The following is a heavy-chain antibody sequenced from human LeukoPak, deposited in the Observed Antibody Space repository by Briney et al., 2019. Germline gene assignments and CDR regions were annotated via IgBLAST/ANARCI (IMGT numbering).Heavy chain of an antibody. V-gene: IGHV1-2*02. Sequence: GASVKVSCKASGYTFTGYYMHWVRQAPGQGLEWMGWINPNSGGTNYAQKFQGRVTMTRDTSISTAYMELSRLRSDDTAVYYCARDKSGDIVVVPAAPRGYMDVWGKGTTVTVSS. J-gene: IGHJ6*03. D-gene: IGHD2-2*01. CDR3: ARDKSGDIVVVPAAPRGYMDV. CDR2: INPNSGGT. CDR1: GYTFTGYY.